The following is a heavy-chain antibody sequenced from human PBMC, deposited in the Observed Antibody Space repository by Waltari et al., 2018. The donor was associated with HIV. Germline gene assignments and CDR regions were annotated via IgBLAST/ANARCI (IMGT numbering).Heavy chain of an antibody. Sequence: EVQLVESGGGLVQPGGSLRLSCAASGFTFSSRWMHWVRQAPWKGLVWVSYINSDGSSTTYADSVKGRFTISRDNAKNTLYLQMNSLRAEDTAVYYCARDNSYGMDVWGQGTTVIVSS. V-gene: IGHV3-74*03. CDR2: INSDGSST. CDR3: ARDNSYGMDV. CDR1: GFTFSSRW. J-gene: IGHJ6*02.